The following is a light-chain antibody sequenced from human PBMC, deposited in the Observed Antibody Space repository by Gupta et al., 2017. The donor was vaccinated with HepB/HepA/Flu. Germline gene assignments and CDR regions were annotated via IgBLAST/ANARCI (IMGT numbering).Light chain of an antibody. Sequence: QSALTQPASVSGSPGQSITISCTGTSSDVGGYNYVSWYQQNPGKAPKLMIYDVSNRPSGVSNRFSGSKSGNTASLTISGRQAEDEADYYCSSYTSGTTYVFGTGTKVTVL. CDR3: SSYTSGTTYV. V-gene: IGLV2-14*01. CDR1: SSDVGGYNY. CDR2: DVS. J-gene: IGLJ1*01.